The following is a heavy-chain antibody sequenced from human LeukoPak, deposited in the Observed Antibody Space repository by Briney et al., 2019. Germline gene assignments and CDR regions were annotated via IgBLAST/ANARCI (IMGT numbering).Heavy chain of an antibody. Sequence: GGSLRLSCAASGFTFSDYYMSWIRQAPGKGLEWVSYISSSSSCTKYADSVKGRFTISRDNAKKSLYLQMNSLRAEDTAVYFCARARGDNSGYIPYYFDYWGQGTLVTVSS. CDR3: ARARGDNSGYIPYYFDY. J-gene: IGHJ4*02. D-gene: IGHD3-22*01. CDR1: GFTFSDYY. CDR2: ISSSSSCT. V-gene: IGHV3-11*05.